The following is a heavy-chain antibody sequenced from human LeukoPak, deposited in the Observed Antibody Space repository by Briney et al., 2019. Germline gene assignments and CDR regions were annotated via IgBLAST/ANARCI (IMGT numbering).Heavy chain of an antibody. V-gene: IGHV4-34*01. Sequence: SETLSLTCAAYDGSFSGYYWGGIRQPPGKGLEWIGEINHSGSTNYSPSLKSRVTISVDTSKNQFSLNLSSVTAADTAVYYCARAYGGNADFDYWGQGTLVTVSS. CDR1: DGSFSGYY. CDR3: ARAYGGNADFDY. D-gene: IGHD4-23*01. CDR2: INHSGST. J-gene: IGHJ4*02.